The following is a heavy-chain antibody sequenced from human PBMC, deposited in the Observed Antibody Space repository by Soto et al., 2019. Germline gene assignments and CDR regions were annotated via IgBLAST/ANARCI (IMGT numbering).Heavy chain of an antibody. J-gene: IGHJ4*02. CDR3: AKDQDTFCRPAVGADF. Sequence: DVQVLESGGGLVQPGGSLRLSCAASGFTFNTFAMNWVRQAPGKGLEWVSAISGSGRSSYYADSLKGRFTISRDNSKNMVYLQMDSLRVDDTAIYYCAKDQDTFCRPAVGADFWGQGTLVTVSS. V-gene: IGHV3-23*01. CDR2: ISGSGRSS. CDR1: GFTFNTFA. D-gene: IGHD6-13*01.